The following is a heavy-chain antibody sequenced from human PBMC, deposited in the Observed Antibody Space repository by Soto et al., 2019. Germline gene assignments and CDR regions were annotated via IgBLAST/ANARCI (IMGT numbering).Heavy chain of an antibody. CDR2: IKQDGSEK. J-gene: IGHJ3*02. CDR3: ARERGAYCSVRICSRAFDI. V-gene: IGHV3-7*01. CDR1: GFMFSNYW. D-gene: IGHD2-15*01. Sequence: DVQLVESGGGLVQPGGSLRLSCAASGFMFSNYWMTWVRQAPGKGLEWVANIKQDGSEKCYVDSVKGRFTISRDNAMNSVYLQINNLRAEDTSLYYCARERGAYCSVRICSRAFDIWGQGTRVTVSS.